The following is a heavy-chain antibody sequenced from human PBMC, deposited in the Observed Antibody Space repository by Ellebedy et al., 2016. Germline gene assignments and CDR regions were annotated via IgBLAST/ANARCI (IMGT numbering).Heavy chain of an antibody. J-gene: IGHJ6*02. V-gene: IGHV1-2*04. CDR3: ARGHCISTSCYHAYYYGMDV. CDR1: GYTFTGYY. CDR2: INPNSGGT. D-gene: IGHD2-2*01. Sequence: ASVKVSCKASGYTFTGYYMHWVRQAPGQGLEWMGWINPNSGGTNYAQKFQGWVTMTRDTSISTAYMELSRLRSDDTAVYYCARGHCISTSCYHAYYYGMDVWGQGTTVTVSS.